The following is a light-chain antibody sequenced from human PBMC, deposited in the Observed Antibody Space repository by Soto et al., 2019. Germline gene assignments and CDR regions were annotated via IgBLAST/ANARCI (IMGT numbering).Light chain of an antibody. J-gene: IGKJ5*01. CDR3: QQLNSYHLT. V-gene: IGKV1-8*01. CDR1: QGISSY. CDR2: AAS. Sequence: AIRMTQSPSSFSASTGDRVTITCRASQGISSYLAWYQQKPGKAPKLLIYAASTLQSGVPSRFSGSGSGTDFTLTISCLQYEDFETYYCQQLNSYHLTLRQGTRLELK.